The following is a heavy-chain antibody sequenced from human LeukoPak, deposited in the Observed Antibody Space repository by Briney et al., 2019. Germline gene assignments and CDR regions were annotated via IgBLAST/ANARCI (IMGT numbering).Heavy chain of an antibody. D-gene: IGHD2-2*01. CDR1: GFTFNSYG. J-gene: IGHJ4*02. V-gene: IGHV3-23*01. Sequence: GGSLRLSCVTSGFTFNSYGMSWVRQAPGKGLEWVSAISGSGGSTYYADSVKGRFTISRDNSKNTLYLQMDSLRAEDTAVYYCAKTLTRGIVVVPASLSDYWGQGTLVTVSS. CDR2: ISGSGGST. CDR3: AKTLTRGIVVVPASLSDY.